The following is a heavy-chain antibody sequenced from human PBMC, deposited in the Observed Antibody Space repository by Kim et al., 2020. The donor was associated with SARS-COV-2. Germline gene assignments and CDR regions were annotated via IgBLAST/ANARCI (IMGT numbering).Heavy chain of an antibody. CDR1: GFSFKSYW. V-gene: IGHV3-7*01. D-gene: IGHD3-3*01. Sequence: GGSLRLSCVGSGFSFKSYWMSWVRQAPGKGLEWVAGINPTASEKYYVDSVKGRFTVSRSNAQSSLYLQMNNLRAEDTAVYLCAARALYDFWTGWYFDLGGRG. J-gene: IGHJ2*01. CDR3: AARALYDFWTGWYFDL. CDR2: INPTASEK.